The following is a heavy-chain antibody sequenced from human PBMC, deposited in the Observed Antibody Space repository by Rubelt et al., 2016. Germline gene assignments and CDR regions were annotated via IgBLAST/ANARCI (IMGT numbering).Heavy chain of an antibody. CDR3: ARGLARAAAAPRRLWFDP. V-gene: IGHV4-34*01. D-gene: IGHD6-13*01. CDR2: INHRGSN. CDR1: GRSFSGYY. J-gene: IGHJ5*02. Sequence: QVQLQQWGAGLLKPSETLSLTCAVYGRSFSGYYWSWIRQPPGKGLEWIGEINHRGSNDYNPSLKRRVTISGDTSKNLFSLKLSSVTAADTAVYYCARGLARAAAAPRRLWFDPWGQGTLVTVSS.